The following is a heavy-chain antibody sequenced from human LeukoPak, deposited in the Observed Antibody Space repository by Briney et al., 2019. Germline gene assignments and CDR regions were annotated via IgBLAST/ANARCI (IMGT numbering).Heavy chain of an antibody. V-gene: IGHV3-73*01. CDR3: AIVGGGLDY. J-gene: IGHJ4*02. D-gene: IGHD1-26*01. CDR2: IRSKANSYAT. CDR1: GFTFSGSA. Sequence: GGSLKLSCAASGFTFSGSAMHWVRQASGKGLEWVGRIRSKANSYATAYAASVKGRFTISRDDSKNTAYLQMNSLKTEDTAVYYCAIVGGGLDYWGQGTLVTVSS.